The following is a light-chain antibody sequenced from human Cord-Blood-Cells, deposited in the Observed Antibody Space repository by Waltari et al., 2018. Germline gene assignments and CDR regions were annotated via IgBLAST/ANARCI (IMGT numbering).Light chain of an antibody. CDR2: LGS. V-gene: IGKV2-28*01. CDR1: QSLLHSNGYNY. CDR3: MQALQTPFT. Sequence: DIVMTQSPLSLPVTPGEPASISCRSSQSLLHSNGYNYLDWYLQKPGQSPQLLIDLGSNRASGVPDRFSGSGSGTDFTLKNSRVEAEDVGVYYCMQALQTPFTFGPGTKVDIK. J-gene: IGKJ3*01.